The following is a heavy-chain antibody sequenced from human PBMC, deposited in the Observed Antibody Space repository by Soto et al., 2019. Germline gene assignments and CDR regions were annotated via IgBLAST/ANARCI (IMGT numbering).Heavy chain of an antibody. Sequence: EVQLVETGGGLIQPGGSLRLSCAASGFTVSGNYVTWVRQAPGKGLEWVSVIYSGGNTYYADSVKGRFTISRDNSKNTVYLQMNSLRAEYTAVYYCATLTWVCGGDCDSGYPQHWGQGTLVTVSS. D-gene: IGHD2-21*02. CDR2: IYSGGNT. V-gene: IGHV3-53*02. CDR1: GFTVSGNY. J-gene: IGHJ1*01. CDR3: ATLTWVCGGDCDSGYPQH.